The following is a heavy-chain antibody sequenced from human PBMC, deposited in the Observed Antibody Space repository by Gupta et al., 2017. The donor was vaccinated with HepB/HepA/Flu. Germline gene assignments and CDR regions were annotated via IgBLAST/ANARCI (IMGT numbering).Heavy chain of an antibody. V-gene: IGHV3-9*01. Sequence: EVQLVESGGGLVQPGRSLSLSCAAFGFTFAHYDMHWLRQGPGKGLGWVSGITWNSGNMGYADSVKGRFTISRDNAKNRLYLQMNSLTVEDTALYYCAKGGNTGLVKRYYYGMDVWGQGTTVTVSS. CDR2: ITWNSGNM. D-gene: IGHD3-9*01. CDR1: GFTFAHYD. CDR3: AKGGNTGLVKRYYYGMDV. J-gene: IGHJ6*02.